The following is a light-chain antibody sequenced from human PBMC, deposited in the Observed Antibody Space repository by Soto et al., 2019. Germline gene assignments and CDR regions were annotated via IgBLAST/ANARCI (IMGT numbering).Light chain of an antibody. CDR2: AAS. Sequence: DIQMTQSPSSVSASVGDRVTITCRASQGISSYLAWYQHKPGKAPRLLMYAASSLQSGVQSRFTGSGSGTDFTLTINSLEPEDFATYFCQQANSPPLTFGGGTKVEIK. J-gene: IGKJ4*01. CDR1: QGISSY. CDR3: QQANSPPLT. V-gene: IGKV1-12*01.